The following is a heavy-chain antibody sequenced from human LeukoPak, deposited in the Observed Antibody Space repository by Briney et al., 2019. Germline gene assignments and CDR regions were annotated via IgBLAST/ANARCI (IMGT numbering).Heavy chain of an antibody. D-gene: IGHD2-15*01. CDR1: GFTFSSSG. CDR2: IRYDGSKK. J-gene: IGHJ6*03. Sequence: GGSLRLSCAASGFTFSSSGMHWVRQAPGKGLEWVAFIRYDGSKKYYADSVKGRFTFSRDNSKNTLYLQMNSLRVEDTAVYYCAKDWRRIVVVGPITRHGNYMDVWGKGTTVTISS. V-gene: IGHV3-30*02. CDR3: AKDWRRIVVVGPITRHGNYMDV.